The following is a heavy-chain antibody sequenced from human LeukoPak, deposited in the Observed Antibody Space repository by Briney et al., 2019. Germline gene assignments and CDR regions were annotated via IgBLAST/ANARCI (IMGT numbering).Heavy chain of an antibody. CDR3: ASEASGPYYFDY. V-gene: IGHV3-66*01. CDR2: IYSGGST. J-gene: IGHJ4*02. CDR1: GFTVSSNY. D-gene: IGHD2-15*01. Sequence: GGSLRLSCAASGFTVSSNYMSWVRQAAGKGLEWVSVIYSGGSTYYADSVKGRFTISRDNSKNTLYLQMNSLRAEDTAVYYCASEASGPYYFDYWGQGTLVTVSS.